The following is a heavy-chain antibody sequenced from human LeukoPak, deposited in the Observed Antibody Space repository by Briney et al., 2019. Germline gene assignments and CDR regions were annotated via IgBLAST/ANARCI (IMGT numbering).Heavy chain of an antibody. J-gene: IGHJ6*03. CDR3: ARGSPGDFWSGLGDYYYYYMDV. CDR1: GYSFTSYW. Sequence: GESLKISCKGSGYSFTSYWIGWVRQMPGKGLEWMGIIYPGDSDTRYSPSFQGQVTISADKSISTAYLQWSSLKASDTAMYYCARGSPGDFWSGLGDYYYYYMDVWGKGTTVTVSS. CDR2: IYPGDSDT. D-gene: IGHD3-3*01. V-gene: IGHV5-51*01.